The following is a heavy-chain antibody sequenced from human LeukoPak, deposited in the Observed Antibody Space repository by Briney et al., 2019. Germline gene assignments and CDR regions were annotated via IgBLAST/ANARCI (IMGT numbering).Heavy chain of an antibody. CDR2: ISYDGSNK. CDR1: GFSFSDYA. V-gene: IGHV3-30-3*01. J-gene: IGHJ4*02. CDR3: AKGPSGGYYYDSSGYYYDY. Sequence: PGRSLRLSCAASGFSFSDYALHWVRQAPGKGLEWVAIISYDGSNKEYADSLKGRFTISRDNSKNTLYLQMNSLRAEDTAVYYCAKGPSGGYYYDSSGYYYDYWGQGTLVTVSS. D-gene: IGHD3-22*01.